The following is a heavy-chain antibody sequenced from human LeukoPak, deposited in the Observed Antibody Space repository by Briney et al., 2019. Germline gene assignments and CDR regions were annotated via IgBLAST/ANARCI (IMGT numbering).Heavy chain of an antibody. J-gene: IGHJ6*03. CDR2: IKQDGSEK. CDR3: ARIGDGPYYYYMDV. Sequence: PGGSLRLSCSASGFTFSSYWMIWVRQAPGKGLEWVAKIKQDGSEKYYVDSVKGRFTSSRDNAKISLYLQMNSLRAEDTAMYYCARIGDGPYYYYMDVWGKGTTVTVSS. D-gene: IGHD3-16*01. CDR1: GFTFSSYW. V-gene: IGHV3-7*01.